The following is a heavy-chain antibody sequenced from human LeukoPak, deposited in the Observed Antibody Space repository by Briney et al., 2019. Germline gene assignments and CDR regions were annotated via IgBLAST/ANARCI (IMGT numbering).Heavy chain of an antibody. Sequence: GGSVKVSCKASGFTFTSYGISWVRQAPGQGLEWMGCISGYNGSTNYAHIVQGRVTMTRDQSTRTAYMELRSMRSDDTAVYYCARVMVRGVTFRYYGMDVWGQGNTVTVSS. CDR2: ISGYNGST. D-gene: IGHD3-10*01. CDR3: ARVMVRGVTFRYYGMDV. V-gene: IGHV1-18*01. J-gene: IGHJ6*02. CDR1: GFTFTSYG.